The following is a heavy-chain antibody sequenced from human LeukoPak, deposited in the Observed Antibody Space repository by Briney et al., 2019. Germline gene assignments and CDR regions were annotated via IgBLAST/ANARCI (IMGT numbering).Heavy chain of an antibody. CDR3: ARDRIVGATTESFDY. CDR1: GFTFDDYG. D-gene: IGHD1-26*01. J-gene: IGHJ4*02. Sequence: GGSLRLSCAASGFTFDDYGMSWVRQAPGKGLEWGSGINWNGGSTGYADSVKGRFTISRDNAKNSLYLQMNSRRAEDTALYYCARDRIVGATTESFDYWGQGTLVTVSS. CDR2: INWNGGST. V-gene: IGHV3-20*04.